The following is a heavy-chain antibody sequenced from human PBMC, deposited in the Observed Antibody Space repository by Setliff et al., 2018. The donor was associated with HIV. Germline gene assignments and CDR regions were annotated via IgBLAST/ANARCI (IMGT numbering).Heavy chain of an antibody. J-gene: IGHJ4*02. CDR1: GASISSHNYY. CDR2: IRSSGDT. Sequence: PSETLSLTCTVSGASISSHNYYWGWIRQSPGKGLEWTASIRSSGDTYYNPSLQRRVIISVNTSNNQISLKLTSVTAADTAVYYCTIPASSLAPNWGRGTQVTVSS. CDR3: TIPASSLAPN. V-gene: IGHV4-39*01.